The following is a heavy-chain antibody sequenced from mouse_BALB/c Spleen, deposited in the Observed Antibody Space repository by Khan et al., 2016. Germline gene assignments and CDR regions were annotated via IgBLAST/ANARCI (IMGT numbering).Heavy chain of an antibody. J-gene: IGHJ4*01. CDR3: ARRATAGHAMGY. V-gene: IGHV1-69*01. CDR2: IDTSDSYT. D-gene: IGHD1-2*01. Sequence: QVQLKQSGAELVMPGASVKMSCKASGYTFTDYWMHWVKQRPGQGLEWIGAIDTSDSYTSYNQKFKGKATLTVDESSSTAYMQLSSLTSEDSAVYYCARRATAGHAMGYWGQGASVTVSS. CDR1: GYTFTDYW.